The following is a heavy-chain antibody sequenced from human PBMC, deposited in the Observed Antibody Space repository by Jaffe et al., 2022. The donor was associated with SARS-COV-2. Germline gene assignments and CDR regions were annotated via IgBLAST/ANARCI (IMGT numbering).Heavy chain of an antibody. CDR1: GGSISSGSYY. CDR2: IYTSGST. D-gene: IGHD6-13*01. CDR3: ARGVWSSSWGGDYYYGMDV. J-gene: IGHJ6*02. Sequence: QVQLQESGPGLVKPSQTLSLTCTVSGGSISSGSYYWSWIRQPAGKGLEWIGRIYTSGSTNYNPSLKSRVTISVDTSKNQFSLKLSSVTAADTAVYYCARGVWSSSWGGDYYYGMDVWGQGTTVTVSS. V-gene: IGHV4-61*02.